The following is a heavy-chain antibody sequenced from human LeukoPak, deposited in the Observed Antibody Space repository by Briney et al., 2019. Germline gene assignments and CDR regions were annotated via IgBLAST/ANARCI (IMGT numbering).Heavy chain of an antibody. CDR3: AKLLYGSGSFRYFDY. CDR2: ISGSGGST. D-gene: IGHD3-10*01. Sequence: GGSLRLSCAASGFTFSSYAMSWVRHAPGKGLEWVSAISGSGGSTYYADAVKGRFTISRDNSKNTLYLQMNSLRAEDTAVYYWAKLLYGSGSFRYFDYWGQGTLVTVSS. J-gene: IGHJ4*02. CDR1: GFTFSSYA. V-gene: IGHV3-23*01.